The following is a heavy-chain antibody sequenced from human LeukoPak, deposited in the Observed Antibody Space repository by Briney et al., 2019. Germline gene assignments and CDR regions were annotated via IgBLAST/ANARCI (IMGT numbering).Heavy chain of an antibody. CDR3: AREGVRPRYYYMDV. CDR2: MNPNSGNT. CDR1: GYTFTSYD. Sequence: ASVKVSCKASGYTFTSYDINWVRQATGQGLEWMGWMNPNSGNTGYAQKFQGRVTTTRDTSTSTVYMELSSLRSEDTAVYYCAREGVRPRYYYMDVWGKGTTVTISS. J-gene: IGHJ6*03. D-gene: IGHD3-10*01. V-gene: IGHV1-8*02.